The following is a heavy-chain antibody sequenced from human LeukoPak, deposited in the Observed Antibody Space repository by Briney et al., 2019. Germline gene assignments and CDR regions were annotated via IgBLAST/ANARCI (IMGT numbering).Heavy chain of an antibody. J-gene: IGHJ5*02. D-gene: IGHD4-17*01. CDR2: MSYSGRT. V-gene: IGHV4-34*01. Sequence: SETLSLTCAVFGGSFSGYYWNWIRQPPGKGLEWIGSMSYSGRTYYNPSLKTRVTVSLDTSKNQFSLNLISVTAADTAVYYCARSPQGTATTAGWLDPWGQGTLVTVSS. CDR3: ARSPQGTATTAGWLDP. CDR1: GGSFSGYY.